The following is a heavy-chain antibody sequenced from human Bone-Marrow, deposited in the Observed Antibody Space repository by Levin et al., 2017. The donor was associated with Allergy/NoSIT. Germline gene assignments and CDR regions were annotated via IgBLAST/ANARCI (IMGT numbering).Heavy chain of an antibody. CDR2: IYYSGIT. V-gene: IGHV4-39*01. CDR3: ARQTIYYDSLWAPGSFDY. J-gene: IGHJ4*02. D-gene: IGHD3-16*01. Sequence: PSETLSLTCTVSNGSILSTNYYWAWIRQPPGKELEWIGSIYYSGITHDNASLKSRLTMSVDTSKNQFSLILSSVTAADTAVYFCARQTIYYDSLWAPGSFDYWGQGTLVTVSS. CDR1: NGSILSTNYY.